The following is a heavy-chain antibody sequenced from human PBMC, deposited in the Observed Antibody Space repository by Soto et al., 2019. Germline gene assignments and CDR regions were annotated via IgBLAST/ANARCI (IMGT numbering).Heavy chain of an antibody. CDR3: AKPCSGGSCYSVWGSYYYGMDV. D-gene: IGHD2-15*01. J-gene: IGHJ6*02. V-gene: IGHV3-23*01. CDR1: GFTFSGYA. CDR2: ISGSGGST. Sequence: GGSLRLSCAASGFTFSGYAMIWVRQAPGKGLEWVSAISGSGGSTYYADSVKGRFTISRDNSKNTLYLQMNSLRAEDTAVYYCAKPCSGGSCYSVWGSYYYGMDVWGQGTTVTVSS.